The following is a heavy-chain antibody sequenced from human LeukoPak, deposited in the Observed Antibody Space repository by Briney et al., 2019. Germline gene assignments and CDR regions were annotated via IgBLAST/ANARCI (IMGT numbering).Heavy chain of an antibody. V-gene: IGHV3-23*01. J-gene: IGHJ4*02. CDR2: ISGSGDVT. CDR3: AKHHPSSRGHDF. Sequence: PGGSLRLSCAVSEFTFSSHGMSWLRQAPGEEPEWVSAISGSGDVTYYADSVKGRFTISRDNSKNTLYLQMGSLSAEDMALYYCAKHHPSSRGHDFWGQGTLVTVSS. CDR1: EFTFSSHG. D-gene: IGHD6-6*01.